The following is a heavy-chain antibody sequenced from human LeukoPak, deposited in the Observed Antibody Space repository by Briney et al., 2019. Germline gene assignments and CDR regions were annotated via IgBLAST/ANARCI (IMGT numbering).Heavy chain of an antibody. J-gene: IGHJ5*02. CDR1: GGSISSYY. Sequence: SETLSLTCTVSGGSISSYYWSWIRQPAGKGLEWVGRIYASGSTHYNPSLKSRVTMSVDTSKKQFSLNLSSVTAADTAVYYCARDQGGYLSWFDPRGQGTLVTVSS. CDR3: ARDQGGYLSWFDP. V-gene: IGHV4-4*07. D-gene: IGHD5-12*01. CDR2: IYASGST.